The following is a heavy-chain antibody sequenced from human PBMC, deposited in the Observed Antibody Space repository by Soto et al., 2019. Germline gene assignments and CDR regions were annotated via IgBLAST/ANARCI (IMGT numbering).Heavy chain of an antibody. V-gene: IGHV1-69*01. Sequence: QVQLVQSGAEAKKPGSSVKVSCKASGGTFSSSAISWLRQAPGQGLERMGVIVPMFGTTDKARKFQDRVTFTADESTSTAYMELSSLRSEDTATYYCAKIGERSGFDSWGQGTLVTVSS. CDR2: IVPMFGTT. CDR3: AKIGERSGFDS. CDR1: GGTFSSSA. J-gene: IGHJ5*01.